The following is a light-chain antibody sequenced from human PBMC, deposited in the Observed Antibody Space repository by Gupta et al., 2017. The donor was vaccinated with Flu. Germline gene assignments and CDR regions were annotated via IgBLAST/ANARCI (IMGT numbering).Light chain of an antibody. CDR3: QQYYSNPLT. Sequence: NCKSSQSILYSSKNKNYLAWYQQKPGQPPKLRIDWASTRESGVPDRFSGSGSETDFTLTISSVQAEDVAVYFCQQYYSNPLTFGGGTKVEIK. V-gene: IGKV4-1*01. J-gene: IGKJ4*01. CDR1: QSILYSSKNKNY. CDR2: WAS.